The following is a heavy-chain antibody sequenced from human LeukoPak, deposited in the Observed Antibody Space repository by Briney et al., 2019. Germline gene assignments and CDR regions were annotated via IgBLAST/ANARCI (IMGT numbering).Heavy chain of an antibody. D-gene: IGHD6-19*01. J-gene: IGHJ4*02. CDR1: GFSFSDYG. CDR3: AKSTGYSSGWFDY. V-gene: IGHV3-30*18. CDR2: ISYDGSNK. Sequence: GRSLRLSCAASGFSFSDYGMHWVRQAPGKGLELVAVISYDGSNKYYADSVKGRFTISRDNSKNTGYLQMNSLRGDDTAVYYCAKSTGYSSGWFDYWGQGTLVTVSS.